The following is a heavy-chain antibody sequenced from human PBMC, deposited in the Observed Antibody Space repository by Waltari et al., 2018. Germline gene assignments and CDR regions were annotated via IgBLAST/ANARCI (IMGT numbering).Heavy chain of an antibody. D-gene: IGHD5-12*01. CDR1: GFTFDDYA. J-gene: IGHJ3*02. CDR3: AKGPDGYNHGAFDI. V-gene: IGHV3-9*01. CDR2: ISWNSGSI. Sequence: EVQLVESGGGLVQPGRSLRLSCAASGFTFDDYAMHWVRQAPGKGLECVSGISWNSGSIGYADSVKGRFTISRDNAKNSLYLQMNSLRAEDTALYYCAKGPDGYNHGAFDIWGQGTMVTVSS.